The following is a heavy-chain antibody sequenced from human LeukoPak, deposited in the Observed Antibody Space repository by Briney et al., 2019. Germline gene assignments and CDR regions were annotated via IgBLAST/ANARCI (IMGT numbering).Heavy chain of an antibody. CDR2: IYHSGST. D-gene: IGHD2-15*01. CDR3: ARGLSRYCSGGSCYRRWFDP. J-gene: IGHJ5*02. V-gene: IGHV4-38-2*02. Sequence: PSETLSLTCTVSGYSISSGYYWGWIRQPPGKGLEWIGSIYHSGSTYYNPSLKSRVTISVDTSKNQFSLKLSSVTAADTAVYYCARGLSRYCSGGSCYRRWFDPWGQGTLVTVSS. CDR1: GYSISSGYY.